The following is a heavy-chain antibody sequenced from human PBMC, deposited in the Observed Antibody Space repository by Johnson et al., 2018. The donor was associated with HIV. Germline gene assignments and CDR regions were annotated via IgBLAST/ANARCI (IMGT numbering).Heavy chain of an antibody. CDR1: GFTFSSYA. D-gene: IGHD6-6*01. CDR3: ARDRIAARLWAFDI. Sequence: QVQLVESGGGVVQPGRSLRLSCAASGFTFSSYAMHWVRQAPGKGLEWVAVISYDGSNKYYADSVKGRFTISRDNSKNTLYLQMNSLRAEDTAVYYCARDRIAARLWAFDIWGQGTMVTVSS. CDR2: ISYDGSNK. V-gene: IGHV3-30*14. J-gene: IGHJ3*02.